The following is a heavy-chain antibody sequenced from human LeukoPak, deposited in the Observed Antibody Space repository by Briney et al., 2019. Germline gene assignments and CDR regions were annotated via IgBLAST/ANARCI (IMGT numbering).Heavy chain of an antibody. CDR2: IYTSGST. J-gene: IGHJ6*03. D-gene: IGHD3-10*01. CDR3: AREDSYYGSGSPFSVYYYYYMDV. V-gene: IGHV4-4*07. CDR1: GGSISSYY. Sequence: SGTLSLTCTVSGGSISSYYWSWIRQPAGKGLEWIGRIYTSGSTNYNPSLKSRVTMSVDTSKNQFSLKLSSVTAADTAVYYCAREDSYYGSGSPFSVYYYYYMDVWGKGTTVTISS.